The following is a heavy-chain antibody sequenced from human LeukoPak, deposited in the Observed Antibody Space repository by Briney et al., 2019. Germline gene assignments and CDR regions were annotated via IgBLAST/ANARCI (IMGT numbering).Heavy chain of an antibody. CDR3: TRTIPPAQ. CDR1: GFPISSHY. J-gene: IGHJ4*02. D-gene: IGHD5-24*01. V-gene: IGHV3-53*01. CDR2: FFLIGGT. Sequence: PGGSLRLSCTASGFPISSHYISWVRQAPGKGLDWGSVFFLIGGTYFAGSVKGRFTIPRDDSPNTVSLQMNSLRAEDTAVYYCTRTIPPAQWGQGTLVTVSS.